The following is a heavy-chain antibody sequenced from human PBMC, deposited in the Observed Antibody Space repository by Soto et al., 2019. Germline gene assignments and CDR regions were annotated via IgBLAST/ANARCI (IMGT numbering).Heavy chain of an antibody. CDR2: ISSSSSYV. V-gene: IGHV3-21*01. Sequence: EVQLVESGGGLVKPGGSLRLSCAASGFTFSSYSMNWVRQAPGKGLEWVSSISSSSSYVYYADSVKGRFTISRDNAKNSLYLQMNSLRAEDTAVYYCARVFRIDGSGSYYSFPGYWGQGTLVTVSS. D-gene: IGHD3-10*01. CDR3: ARVFRIDGSGSYYSFPGY. CDR1: GFTFSSYS. J-gene: IGHJ4*02.